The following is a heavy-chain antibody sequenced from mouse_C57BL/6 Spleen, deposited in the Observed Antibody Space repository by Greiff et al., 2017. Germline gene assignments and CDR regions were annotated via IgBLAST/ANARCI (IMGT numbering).Heavy chain of an antibody. CDR3: ARDYYGSSPPYYFDY. CDR1: GYSFTDYN. V-gene: IGHV1-39*01. CDR2: INPNYGTT. D-gene: IGHD1-1*01. Sequence: VHVKQSGPELVKPGASVKISCKASGYSFTDYNMNWVKQSNGKSLEWIGVINPNYGTTSYNQKFKGKATLTVDQSSSTAYMQLNSLTSEDSAVYYCARDYYGSSPPYYFDYWGQGTTLTVSS. J-gene: IGHJ2*01.